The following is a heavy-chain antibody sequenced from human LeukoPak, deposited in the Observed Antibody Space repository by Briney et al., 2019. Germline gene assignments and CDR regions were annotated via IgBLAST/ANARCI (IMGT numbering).Heavy chain of an antibody. CDR2: IYSGGST. D-gene: IGHD3-10*01. CDR1: GFTVSSNY. CDR3: AREPYYPSSYYYYMDV. V-gene: IGHV3-53*01. Sequence: PGGSLRLSCAASGFTVSSNYMSWVRQAPGKGLEWVSVIYSGGSTYYADSVKGRFTISRDNSKNTQYLQMNSLSAEDTAVYYCAREPYYPSSYYYYMDVWGKGTTVTVSS. J-gene: IGHJ6*03.